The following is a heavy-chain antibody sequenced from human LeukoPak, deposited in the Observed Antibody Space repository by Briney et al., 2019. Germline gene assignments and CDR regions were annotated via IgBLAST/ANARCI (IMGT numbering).Heavy chain of an antibody. CDR3: ARHARTYGYFDY. J-gene: IGHJ4*02. V-gene: IGHV3-64*01. Sequence: GSLRLSCAASGFTFSSYAMHWVRQAPGKGLEYASAISSNGGSTYYANSVKGRFTISRDNSKNTLYLQMGSLRAEDMAVYYCARHARTYGYFDYWGQGTLVTVSS. CDR2: ISSNGGST. CDR1: GFTFSSYA. D-gene: IGHD1-1*01.